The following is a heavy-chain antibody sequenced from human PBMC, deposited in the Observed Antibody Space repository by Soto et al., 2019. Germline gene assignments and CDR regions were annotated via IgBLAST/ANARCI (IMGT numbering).Heavy chain of an antibody. D-gene: IGHD6-6*01. V-gene: IGHV3-9*01. CDR1: GFTLDDYA. CDR2: IDWNSATT. J-gene: IGHJ6*03. CDR3: ARDVAPRPRYMDV. Sequence: EVQLVESGGGLVQPGRSLRLSCAVSGFTLDDYAKHWVRQAPGRGLEWVSAIDWNSATTDYADSVKGRFTISRDNAKNSLYLQMNGLRAEDTALYYSARDVAPRPRYMDVWGKGTTVTVSS.